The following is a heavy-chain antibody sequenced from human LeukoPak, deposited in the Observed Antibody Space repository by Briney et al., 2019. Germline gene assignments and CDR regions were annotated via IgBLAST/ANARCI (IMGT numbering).Heavy chain of an antibody. CDR1: GFTFNHYG. J-gene: IGHJ6*02. D-gene: IGHD3-16*01. CDR3: ARGGLSTEAHGLDA. CDR2: ISAYSGLT. V-gene: IGHV1-18*01. Sequence: ASVKVSCKASGFTFNHYGFSWVRQAPGQGLEWMGWISAYSGLTNYAQRFQGRLTVTTDTSTSTVYMELRSLRSDDTAIYYCARGGLSTEAHGLDAWGQGATVTVSS.